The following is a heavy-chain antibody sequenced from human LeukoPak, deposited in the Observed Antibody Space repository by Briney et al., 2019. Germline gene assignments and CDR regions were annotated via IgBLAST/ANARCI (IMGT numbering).Heavy chain of an antibody. Sequence: GRSLRLPCAASGFTFSSYGIHWVRQAPGKGLEWVAVISYDETNKYHADSVKGRFTISRDNSKDTLYLQMNSLRAEDTAVYYCAKDSSTSNYYYGLDVWGQGTTVPVTS. CDR1: GFTFSSYG. V-gene: IGHV3-30*18. CDR2: ISYDETNK. CDR3: AKDSSTSNYYYGLDV. D-gene: IGHD6-13*01. J-gene: IGHJ6*02.